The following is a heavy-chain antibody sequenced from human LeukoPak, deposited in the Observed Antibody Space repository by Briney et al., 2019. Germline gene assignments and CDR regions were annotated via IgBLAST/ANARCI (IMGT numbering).Heavy chain of an antibody. J-gene: IGHJ4*02. CDR2: IIPIFGTA. V-gene: IGHV1-69*06. Sequence: SVKVSCKASGGTFSSYAISWVRQAPGQGLEWMGGIIPIFGTANYAQKFQGRVTITADKSTSTAYMELSSLRSEDTAVYYCARDRSYGGNPLDYWGQGTLVTVSS. D-gene: IGHD4-23*01. CDR3: ARDRSYGGNPLDY. CDR1: GGTFSSYA.